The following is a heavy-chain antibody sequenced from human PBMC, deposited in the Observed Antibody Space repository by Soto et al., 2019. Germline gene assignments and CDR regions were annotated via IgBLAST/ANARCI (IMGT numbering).Heavy chain of an antibody. J-gene: IGHJ1*01. CDR2: ISSSGGNT. CDR1: EFTFSTYA. CDR3: ARPMIFLVISLIYH. D-gene: IGHD3-22*01. V-gene: IGHV3-23*01. Sequence: EVQLLESGGGLVQPGGSLRLSCVVSEFTFSTYAMSWVRQAPGKGLEWVSTISSSGGNTYYADSVKGRFTISRDNSKNTRYLHMTSLRAGDTAVYYCARPMIFLVISLIYHWGQATLVTVSS.